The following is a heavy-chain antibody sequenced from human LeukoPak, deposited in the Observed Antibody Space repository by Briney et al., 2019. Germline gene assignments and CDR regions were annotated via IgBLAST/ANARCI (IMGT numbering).Heavy chain of an antibody. V-gene: IGHV4-39*07. J-gene: IGHJ5*02. D-gene: IGHD6-13*01. CDR3: ARMFRSSWYINWFDP. CDR1: GVSISSSNSY. Sequence: SETLSLTCTVSGVSISSSNSYWGWIRQPPGKGLEWIGSIYHSGSTSYNPSLKSRLTISVDASKNQFSLKLNFVTAADTAMYYCARMFRSSWYINWFDPWGQGTLVTVSS. CDR2: IYHSGST.